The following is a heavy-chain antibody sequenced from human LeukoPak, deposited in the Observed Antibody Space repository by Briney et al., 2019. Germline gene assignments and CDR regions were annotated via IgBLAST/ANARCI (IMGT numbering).Heavy chain of an antibody. CDR2: INPNSGGT. J-gene: IGHJ4*02. V-gene: IGHV1-2*02. CDR3: ARYSGSYYSHFDY. Sequence: ASVKVSCKASGYTFTGYYMHWVRQAPGQGLEWMGWINPNSGGTNYAQKFQGRVTMTRDTSISTAYMELNRLRSDDTAVYYCARYSGSYYSHFDYWGQGTLVTVSP. D-gene: IGHD1-26*01. CDR1: GYTFTGYY.